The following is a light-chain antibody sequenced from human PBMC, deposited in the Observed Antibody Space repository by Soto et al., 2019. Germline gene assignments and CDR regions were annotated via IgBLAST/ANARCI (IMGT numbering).Light chain of an antibody. Sequence: DIQMTQSPSTLSASVGDRVTITCRASQGISSWLAWYQQKSGKAPKLLIYKASSLQCGVPSRFSGSGSGTEFTLTISSLQPDDYATYYCQQYNSYGTATFGQGTKVEIK. CDR1: QGISSW. J-gene: IGKJ1*01. CDR2: KAS. V-gene: IGKV1-5*03. CDR3: QQYNSYGTAT.